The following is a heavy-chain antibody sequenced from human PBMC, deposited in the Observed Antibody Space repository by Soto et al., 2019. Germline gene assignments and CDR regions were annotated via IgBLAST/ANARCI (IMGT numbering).Heavy chain of an antibody. CDR3: ARDASCSGGSCYSGNYYYYYGMDV. CDR2: ISAYNGNT. Sequence: ASVKVSCKASGYTFTSYGISWVRRAPGQGLEWMGWISAYNGNTNYAQKLQGRVTMTTDTSTSTAYMELRSLRSDDTAVYYCARDASCSGGSCYSGNYYYYYGMDVWGQGTTVTVSS. D-gene: IGHD2-15*01. CDR1: GYTFTSYG. J-gene: IGHJ6*02. V-gene: IGHV1-18*04.